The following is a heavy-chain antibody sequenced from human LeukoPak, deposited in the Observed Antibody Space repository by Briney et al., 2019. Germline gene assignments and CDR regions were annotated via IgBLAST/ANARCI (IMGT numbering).Heavy chain of an antibody. CDR2: IYHSGST. J-gene: IGHJ4*02. CDR1: GGSISSGGYY. CDR3: ATTGVPGTFDY. D-gene: IGHD7-27*01. Sequence: PSETLSLTCTVSGGSISSGGYYWSWIRQPPGKGLEWIGYIYHSGSTYYNPSLKSRVTISVDRSKNQFSLKLSSVTAADTAVYYCATTGVPGTFDYWGQGTLVTVSS. V-gene: IGHV4-30-2*01.